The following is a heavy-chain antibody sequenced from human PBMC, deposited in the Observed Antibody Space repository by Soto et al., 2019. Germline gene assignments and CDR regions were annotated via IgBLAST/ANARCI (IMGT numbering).Heavy chain of an antibody. Sequence: PAESLKISCNGSGYTFPNYSIGWVRKMPGRGPESMGILSPGDSDTKYIPAFQGQVTISADKSITTTSLQWSSLKASDTAIYYCAASIFYYGMDVWGQGTTVTVSS. CDR3: AASIFYYGMDV. CDR1: GYTFPNYS. J-gene: IGHJ6*02. CDR2: LSPGDSDT. V-gene: IGHV5-51*01.